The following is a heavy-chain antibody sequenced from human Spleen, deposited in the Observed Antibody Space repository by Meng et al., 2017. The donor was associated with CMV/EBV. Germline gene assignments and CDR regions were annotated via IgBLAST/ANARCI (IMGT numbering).Heavy chain of an antibody. D-gene: IGHD3-10*01. CDR3: ARNRALWFGELLSNYFDY. CDR1: GYTFTSYG. Sequence: ASVKVSCKASGYTFTSYGISWVRQAPGKGLEWMGWISAYNGNTNYAQKLQGRVTMTTDTSTSTAYMELRSLRSDDTAVYYCARNRALWFGELLSNYFDYWGQGTLVTVSS. V-gene: IGHV1-18*01. J-gene: IGHJ4*02. CDR2: ISAYNGNT.